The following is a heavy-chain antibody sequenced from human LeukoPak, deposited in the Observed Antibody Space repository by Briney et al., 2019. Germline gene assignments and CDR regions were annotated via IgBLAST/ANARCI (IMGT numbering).Heavy chain of an antibody. CDR3: ARQSYYGSGSYSFDY. CDR1: GYSFTSYW. Sequence: GESLKISCKGSGYSFTSYWISWVRQMPGKGLEWMGRIDPSDSYTNYSPSFQGHVTISADKSISTAYLQWSSLKASDTAMYYCARQSYYGSGSYSFDYWGQGTLVTGSS. V-gene: IGHV5-10-1*01. J-gene: IGHJ4*02. D-gene: IGHD3-10*01. CDR2: IDPSDSYT.